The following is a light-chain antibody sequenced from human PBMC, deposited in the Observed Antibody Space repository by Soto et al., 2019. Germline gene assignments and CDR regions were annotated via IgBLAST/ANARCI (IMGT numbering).Light chain of an antibody. CDR1: QSVSSSY. CDR3: QQYGSSPLT. Sequence: EIVLTQSPGTLSLSPGERATLSCRASQSVSSSYLAWYKQKPGQAPRLLIYGASSRATGIPDRFSGSGSGTDCTLTISRLEPEDFAVYYCQQYGSSPLTFGGGTKLESK. V-gene: IGKV3-20*01. CDR2: GAS. J-gene: IGKJ4*01.